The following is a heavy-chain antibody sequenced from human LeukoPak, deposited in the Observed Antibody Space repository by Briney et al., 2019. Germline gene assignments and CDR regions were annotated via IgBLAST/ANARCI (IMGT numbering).Heavy chain of an antibody. CDR1: GGSISSYY. CDR2: IYYSGST. CDR3: ARVDLYDSSGYHFDY. J-gene: IGHJ4*02. V-gene: IGHV4-59*01. D-gene: IGHD3-22*01. Sequence: SETLSLTCTVSGGSISSYYWSWIRQPPGKGLEWIGYIYYSGSTNYNPSLKSRVTILVDTSKNQFSLTLSSVTAADTAVYYCARVDLYDSSGYHFDYWGQGTLVTASS.